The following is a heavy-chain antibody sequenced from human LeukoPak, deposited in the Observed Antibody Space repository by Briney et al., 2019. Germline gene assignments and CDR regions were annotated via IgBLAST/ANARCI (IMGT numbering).Heavy chain of an antibody. J-gene: IGHJ4*02. CDR1: GFTVSSNY. Sequence: PGGSLRLSCAASGFTVSSNYISWVRQAPGKGLGWVLVIYSGGSTYYADSVKGRFTISRDNSKNTLYLQMNSLRAEDTAVYYCARDAPTYGDYRGHYWGQGTLVTVSS. D-gene: IGHD4-17*01. CDR2: IYSGGST. CDR3: ARDAPTYGDYRGHY. V-gene: IGHV3-53*01.